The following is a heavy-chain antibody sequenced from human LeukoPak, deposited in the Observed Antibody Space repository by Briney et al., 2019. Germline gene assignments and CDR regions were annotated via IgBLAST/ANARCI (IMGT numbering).Heavy chain of an antibody. Sequence: ASVKVSCKASGYTFTSYGISWVRQAPGQGLEWVGWISAYNGNTNYAQKLQGRVTMTTDTSTSTAYMELRSLRSDDTAVYYCARAKAYCGGDCYRPYYFDYWGQGTLVTVSS. J-gene: IGHJ4*02. CDR3: ARAKAYCGGDCYRPYYFDY. CDR1: GYTFTSYG. V-gene: IGHV1-18*01. D-gene: IGHD2-21*02. CDR2: ISAYNGNT.